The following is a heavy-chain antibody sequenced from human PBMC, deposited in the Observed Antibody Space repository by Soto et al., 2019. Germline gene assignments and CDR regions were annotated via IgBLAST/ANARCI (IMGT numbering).Heavy chain of an antibody. CDR3: AREVTYRGYDWGVGYFDY. V-gene: IGHV4-59*01. Sequence: SETLSLTCTVSGGSISSYYWSWIRQPPGKGLEWIGYIYYSGSTIYTPSLKSRVTISVDTSKNQFSLKLSSVTAADTAVYYCAREVTYRGYDWGVGYFDYWGQGTLVTVSS. D-gene: IGHD5-12*01. J-gene: IGHJ4*02. CDR1: GGSISSYY. CDR2: IYYSGST.